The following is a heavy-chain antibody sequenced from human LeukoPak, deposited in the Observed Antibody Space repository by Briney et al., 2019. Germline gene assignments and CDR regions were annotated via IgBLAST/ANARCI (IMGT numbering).Heavy chain of an antibody. CDR1: GFTFSSYA. CDR2: ISGSGGST. CDR3: AKDHKAARPGAFDI. V-gene: IGHV3-23*01. J-gene: IGHJ3*02. D-gene: IGHD6-6*01. Sequence: GGSLRLSCAASGFTFSSYAMSWVRLAPGKGLEWGSAISGSGGSTYYADSVKGRFTISRDNSKNALYLQMNSLRAEDTAVYYCAKDHKAARPGAFDISGQGTMVTVSS.